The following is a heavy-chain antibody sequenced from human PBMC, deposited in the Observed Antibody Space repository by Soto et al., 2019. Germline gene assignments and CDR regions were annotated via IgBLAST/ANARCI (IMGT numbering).Heavy chain of an antibody. CDR2: IYYSGST. V-gene: IGHV4-59*08. J-gene: IGHJ4*02. Sequence: SETLSLTCTVSGGSISSYYWSWIRQPPGKGLEWIGYIYYSGSTNYNPSLKSRVTISVDTSRNQFSLKLSSVTAADTAVYYCARHPPTEDIVVVPAAHVDYWGQGTLVTVSS. D-gene: IGHD2-2*01. CDR3: ARHPPTEDIVVVPAAHVDY. CDR1: GGSISSYY.